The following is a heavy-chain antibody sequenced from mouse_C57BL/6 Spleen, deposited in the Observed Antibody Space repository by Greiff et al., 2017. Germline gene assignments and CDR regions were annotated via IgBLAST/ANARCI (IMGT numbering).Heavy chain of an antibody. V-gene: IGHV5-9*01. Sequence: EVQLVESGGGLVKPGGSLKLSCAASGFTFSSYTMSWVRQTPEKRLVWVATISGGGGNTYYPDSVKGRFTISRDNAKNTLYLQMSSLRSEDTALYYCARHWTGFDYWGQGTTLTVSS. D-gene: IGHD4-1*01. CDR2: ISGGGGNT. CDR1: GFTFSSYT. CDR3: ARHWTGFDY. J-gene: IGHJ2*01.